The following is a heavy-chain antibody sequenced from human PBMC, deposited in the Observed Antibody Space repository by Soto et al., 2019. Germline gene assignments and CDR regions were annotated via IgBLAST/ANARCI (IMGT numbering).Heavy chain of an antibody. D-gene: IGHD3-3*01. Sequence: EVQLLESGGGLVQPGGSLRLSCAASGFTFDTYALNWVRQAPGKGLEWVSAIGSSGSTYYADSVKGRFTISRDTPKKTLYLQMNSLRVEDTAKYYCAKGVRSLEWFSLAPFDYWGQGALVTVSS. CDR3: AKGVRSLEWFSLAPFDY. CDR1: GFTFDTYA. CDR2: IGSSGST. J-gene: IGHJ4*02. V-gene: IGHV3-23*01.